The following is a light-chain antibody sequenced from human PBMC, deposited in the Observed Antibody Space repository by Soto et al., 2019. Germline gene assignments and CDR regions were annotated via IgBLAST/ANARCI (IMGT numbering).Light chain of an antibody. CDR1: QGISTY. CDR3: QQSYSTTWT. V-gene: IGKV1-39*01. CDR2: AAS. Sequence: DIQMTQSPSSLSASVGDRVTITCQASQGISTYLNWYQQKPGKAPKLLIYAASSLQSGVPSRFSGSGSETDFTLTISSLQPEDFATYSCQQSYSTTWTFGQGTKVDI. J-gene: IGKJ1*01.